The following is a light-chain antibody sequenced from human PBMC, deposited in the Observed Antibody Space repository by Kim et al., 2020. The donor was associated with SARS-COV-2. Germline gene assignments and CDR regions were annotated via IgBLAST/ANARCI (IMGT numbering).Light chain of an antibody. Sequence: DVQMTQSPSSLSAFVGDRVTITCRASKIIDNDLHWYQQKPGKAPNLLIYAASHLQSGVPSMFSGSGSGTNFTLTISSLQREDFAIYYCQQSFNTPRTFGQGTKVDIK. CDR1: KIIDND. CDR2: AAS. J-gene: IGKJ1*01. V-gene: IGKV1-39*01. CDR3: QQSFNTPRT.